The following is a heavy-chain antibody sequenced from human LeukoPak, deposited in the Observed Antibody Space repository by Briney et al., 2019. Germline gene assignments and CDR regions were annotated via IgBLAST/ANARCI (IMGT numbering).Heavy chain of an antibody. D-gene: IGHD3-9*01. CDR3: ARGSLTPYYYYGMDV. CDR1: GGSFSGYY. Sequence: PSETLSLTCAVSGGSFSGYYWSWIRQPPGKGLEWIGEINHSGSTNYNPSLKSRVTISVDTSKNQFSLKLSSVTAADTAVYYCARGSLTPYYYYGMDVWGQGTTVTVSS. CDR2: INHSGST. J-gene: IGHJ6*02. V-gene: IGHV4-34*01.